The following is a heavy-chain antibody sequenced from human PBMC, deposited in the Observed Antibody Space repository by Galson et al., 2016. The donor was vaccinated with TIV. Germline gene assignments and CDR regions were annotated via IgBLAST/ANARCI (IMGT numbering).Heavy chain of an antibody. CDR1: GGSVSGYY. V-gene: IGHV4-34*01. Sequence: SETLSLTCGVYGGSVSGYYWGWFRQPPGKGLEWIGEINHFRSSNYNPSLKSRLTISIDTPKKQFSLNLNSVTSADTAVYYCVRAPGGRNWYFDLWGRGTLVTVSS. CDR2: INHFRSS. CDR3: VRAPGGRNWYFDL. D-gene: IGHD4-23*01. J-gene: IGHJ2*01.